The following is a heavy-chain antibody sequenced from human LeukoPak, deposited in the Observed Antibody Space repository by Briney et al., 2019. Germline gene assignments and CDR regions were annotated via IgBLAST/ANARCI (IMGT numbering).Heavy chain of an antibody. CDR2: ISYDGSNK. D-gene: IGHD6-19*01. CDR1: GFTFSSYA. CDR3: ARVQYSSGWYSDYFDY. V-gene: IGHV3-30-3*01. Sequence: GGSLRLSCAASGFTFSSYAMHWVRQAPGKGLEWVAVISYDGSNKYYADSVKGRFTISRDNSKNTLYLQMNSLRAEDTAVYYCARVQYSSGWYSDYFDYWGQGTLVTVSS. J-gene: IGHJ4*02.